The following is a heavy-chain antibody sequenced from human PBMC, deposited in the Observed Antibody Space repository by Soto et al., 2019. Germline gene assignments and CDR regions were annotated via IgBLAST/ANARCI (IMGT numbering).Heavy chain of an antibody. J-gene: IGHJ5*02. Sequence: ASVKVSCKASGYTFTSYYMHRVRQAPGQGLEWMGIINPSGGSTSYAQKFQGRVTMTRDTSTSTVYMELSSLRSEDTAVYYCARDFRDFWSGYSRFDPWGQGTLVTVSS. CDR1: GYTFTSYY. D-gene: IGHD3-3*01. V-gene: IGHV1-46*01. CDR2: INPSGGST. CDR3: ARDFRDFWSGYSRFDP.